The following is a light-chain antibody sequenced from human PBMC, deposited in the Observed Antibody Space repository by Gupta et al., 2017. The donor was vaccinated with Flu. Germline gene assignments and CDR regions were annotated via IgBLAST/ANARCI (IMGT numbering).Light chain of an antibody. CDR3: QHRSNGPT. J-gene: IGKJ4*01. CDR2: DAS. V-gene: IGKV3-11*01. Sequence: ELVLSQSPATLSLAPGERATLSCMASQSVSTYLAWYPQQPGQSPRLLIYDASTAAPGIPARFSSSCSGTDFTLTISSLEPEDVAIYYCQHRSNGPTFGGGTKVEI. CDR1: QSVSTY.